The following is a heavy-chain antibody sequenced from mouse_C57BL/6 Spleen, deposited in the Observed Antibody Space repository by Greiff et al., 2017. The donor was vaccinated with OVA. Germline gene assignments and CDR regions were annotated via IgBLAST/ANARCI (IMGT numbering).Heavy chain of an antibody. CDR1: GYTFTSYW. CDR3: AREGLRSDYYARDY. V-gene: IGHV1-53*01. CDR2: INPSNGGT. D-gene: IGHD1-1*01. J-gene: IGHJ4*01. Sequence: QVQLQQPGTELVKPGASVKLSCKASGYTFTSYWMHWVKQRPGQGLEWIGNINPSNGGTNYNEKFKSKATLTVDKSSSTAYMQLSSLTSEDAVVYYCAREGLRSDYYARDYWGRGTSVTVSS.